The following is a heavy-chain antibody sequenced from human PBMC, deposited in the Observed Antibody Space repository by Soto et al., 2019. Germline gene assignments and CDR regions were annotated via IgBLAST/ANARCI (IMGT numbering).Heavy chain of an antibody. J-gene: IGHJ3*02. D-gene: IGHD3-22*01. Sequence: GGSLRLSCAASGFTFSSYGMHWVRQAPGKGLEWVAVIWYDGSNKYYADSVKGRFTISRDNSKNTLYLQMNSLRAEDTAVYYCARGGYYDSSGLNAFDIWGQGTKVTVSS. V-gene: IGHV3-33*01. CDR3: ARGGYYDSSGLNAFDI. CDR2: IWYDGSNK. CDR1: GFTFSSYG.